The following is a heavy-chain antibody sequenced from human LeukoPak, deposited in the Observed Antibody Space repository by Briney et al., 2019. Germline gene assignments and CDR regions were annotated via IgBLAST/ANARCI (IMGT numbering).Heavy chain of an antibody. V-gene: IGHV4-34*01. CDR2: INHSGST. J-gene: IGHJ4*02. D-gene: IGHD3-10*01. Sequence: PSETLSLTCAVYGGSFSTYYWSWIRQPPGKGLEWIGEINHSGSTNYNPSLKSRVTISVDTSKNQFSLKLGSVTAADTAVYYCARGVGVLLAYYFDYWGQGTLATVSS. CDR3: ARGVGVLLAYYFDY. CDR1: GGSFSTYY.